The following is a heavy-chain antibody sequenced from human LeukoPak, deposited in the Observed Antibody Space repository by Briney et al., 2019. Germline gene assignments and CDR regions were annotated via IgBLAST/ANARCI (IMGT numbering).Heavy chain of an antibody. D-gene: IGHD1-26*01. J-gene: IGHJ4*02. Sequence: ASVKVSCKASGYTFTSYGISWVRQAPGQGLEWMGIINPSGGSTSYAQKFQGRVTMTRDTSTSTVYMELSSLRSEDTAVYYCARDERDLKWEIQYYFDYWGQGTLVTVSS. CDR2: INPSGGST. CDR1: GYTFTSYG. V-gene: IGHV1-46*01. CDR3: ARDERDLKWEIQYYFDY.